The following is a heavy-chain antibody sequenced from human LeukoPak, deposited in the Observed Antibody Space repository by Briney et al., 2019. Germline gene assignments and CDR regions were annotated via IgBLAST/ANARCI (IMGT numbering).Heavy chain of an antibody. V-gene: IGHV1-2*02. J-gene: IGHJ4*02. CDR1: GYTFSAYY. Sequence: ASVKVSCKAAGYTFSAYYVHWVRQAPGQGLEWMAWINPNSGGTNNAQKFQGRATMTRDTSISTAYMELSRLRSDDTAVYYYARSVDTATFDYWGQGTLVTVSS. CDR3: ARSVDTATFDY. CDR2: INPNSGGT. D-gene: IGHD5-18*01.